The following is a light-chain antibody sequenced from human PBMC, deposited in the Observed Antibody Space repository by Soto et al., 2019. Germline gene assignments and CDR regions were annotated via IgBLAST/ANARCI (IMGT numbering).Light chain of an antibody. CDR1: QTVLNSSNNKTY. CDR3: QQFHTIPWT. Sequence: DIVMTQSPDSLAVSLGERATLDCKSSQTVLNSSNNKTYLARYRQRPGQPPTLLINWASTRQSGVPARFRGSGSGTEFTLTITDLQAEDLAVYYCQQFHTIPWTFGQGTKVEIK. CDR2: WAS. J-gene: IGKJ1*01. V-gene: IGKV4-1*01.